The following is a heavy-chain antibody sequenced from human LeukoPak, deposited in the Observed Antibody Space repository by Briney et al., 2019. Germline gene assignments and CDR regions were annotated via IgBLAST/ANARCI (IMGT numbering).Heavy chain of an antibody. Sequence: PGGSLRLSCAASGFTFSSYGMHWVRQAPGKGLEWVAVIRYDGSNKYYADSVKGRFTISRDNSKNTLYLQMNSLRAEDTAVYYCAKDVGKRGIAAAGRGAFDIWGQGTMVTVSS. CDR2: IRYDGSNK. D-gene: IGHD6-13*01. J-gene: IGHJ3*02. CDR1: GFTFSSYG. CDR3: AKDVGKRGIAAAGRGAFDI. V-gene: IGHV3-30*02.